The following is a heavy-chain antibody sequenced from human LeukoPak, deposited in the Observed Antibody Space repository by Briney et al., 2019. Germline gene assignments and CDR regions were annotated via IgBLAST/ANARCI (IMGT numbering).Heavy chain of an antibody. CDR2: IYHSGST. CDR1: GYSISSGYY. CDR3: AILTIRGAFDI. D-gene: IGHD1/OR15-1a*01. V-gene: IGHV4-38-2*01. J-gene: IGHJ3*02. Sequence: SETLSLTCAVSGYSISSGYYWGWIRQPPGKGLEWIGSIYHSGSTYYNPSLKSRVTISVDTSRNQFSLKLSSVTAADTAVYYCAILTIRGAFDIWGQGTMVTVSS.